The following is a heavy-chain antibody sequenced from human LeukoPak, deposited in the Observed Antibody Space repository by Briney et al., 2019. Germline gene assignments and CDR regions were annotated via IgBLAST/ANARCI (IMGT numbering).Heavy chain of an antibody. CDR2: ISSSSSYI. CDR3: ARDSTYYDILTGYYPQHFDY. D-gene: IGHD3-9*01. V-gene: IGHV3-11*06. J-gene: IGHJ4*02. CDR1: GFTFSDYY. Sequence: GGSLRLSCAASGFTFSDYYMSWIRQAPGKGLEWVSSISSSSSYIYYADSVKGRFTISRDNAKNSLYLQMNSLRAEDTAVYYCARDSTYYDILTGYYPQHFDYWGQGTLVTVSS.